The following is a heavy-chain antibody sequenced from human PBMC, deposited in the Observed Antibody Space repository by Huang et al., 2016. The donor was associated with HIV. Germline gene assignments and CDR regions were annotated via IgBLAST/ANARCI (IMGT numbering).Heavy chain of an antibody. CDR2: TCYRWIT. CDR1: GGSISSSSYY. Sequence: QLQLQESGPGLVKPSETLSLTCTVSGGSISSSSYYWGWLRQPPGKGLEWIGTTCYRWITHYNPSLEGRVTISVDTSKNQFSLKLSSVTAAATAVCYCARHERWAMVRGVPQWGFDYWGQGTLVTVSS. V-gene: IGHV4-39*01. CDR3: ARHERWAMVRGVPQWGFDY. J-gene: IGHJ4*02. D-gene: IGHD3-10*01.